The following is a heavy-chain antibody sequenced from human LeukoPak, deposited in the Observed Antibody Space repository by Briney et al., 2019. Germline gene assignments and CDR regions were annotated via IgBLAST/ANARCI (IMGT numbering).Heavy chain of an antibody. J-gene: IGHJ4*02. V-gene: IGHV1-2*02. CDR3: ARDKILWFRELLGY. CDR2: INPNSGGT. CDR1: GYTFTGYY. Sequence: ASVKVSCKASGYTFTGYYMHWVRQAPGQGLEWMGWINPNSGGTNCAQKFQGRVTMTRDTSISTAYMELSRLRSDDTAVYYCARDKILWFRELLGYWGQGTLVTVSS. D-gene: IGHD3-10*01.